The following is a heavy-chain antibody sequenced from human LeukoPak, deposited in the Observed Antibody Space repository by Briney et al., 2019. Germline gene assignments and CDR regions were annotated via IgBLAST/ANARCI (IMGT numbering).Heavy chain of an antibody. CDR1: GGTFSSYA. D-gene: IGHD2-21*02. CDR2: IIPILGIA. V-gene: IGHV1-69*04. Sequence: SVKVSCKASGGTFSSYAISWVRQAPGQGLEWMGRIIPILGIADYAQKFQGRVTITADKSTSTAYMELSSLRSEDTAVYYCARRVSIGDTPDYWGQGTLVTVSS. CDR3: ARRVSIGDTPDY. J-gene: IGHJ4*02.